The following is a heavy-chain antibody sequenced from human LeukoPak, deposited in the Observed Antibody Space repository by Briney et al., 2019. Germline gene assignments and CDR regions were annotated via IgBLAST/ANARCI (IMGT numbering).Heavy chain of an antibody. V-gene: IGHV4-30-2*01. CDR2: IYHSGST. CDR1: GGSISSGGYY. Sequence: SETLSLTRTVSGGSISSGGYYWSWIRQPPGKGLEWIGYIYHSGSTYYNPSLKSRVTTSVDRSKNQFSLKLSSVTAADTAVYYCARRQKNWFDPWGQGTLVTVSS. J-gene: IGHJ5*02. CDR3: ARRQKNWFDP.